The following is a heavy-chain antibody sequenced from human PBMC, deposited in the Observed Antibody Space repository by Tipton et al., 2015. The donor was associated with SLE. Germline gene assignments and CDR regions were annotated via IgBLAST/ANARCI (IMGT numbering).Heavy chain of an antibody. CDR3: AGGYYYTDV. CDR1: GGSMRSYY. J-gene: IGHJ6*03. Sequence: TLSLTCNVSGGSMRSYYWSWIRQSPGKGLEWIGYIDYSGTKYNPSLKSRVIISVDMSKNQFSLKLSPVTAADTAVYYCAGGYYYTDVWGKGTTVTVSS. CDR2: IDYSGT. V-gene: IGHV4-59*01.